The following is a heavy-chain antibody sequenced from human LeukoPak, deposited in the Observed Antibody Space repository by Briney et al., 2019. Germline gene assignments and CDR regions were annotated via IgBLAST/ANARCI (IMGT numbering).Heavy chain of an antibody. CDR1: GFTFSNSD. Sequence: GGSLRLSCAASGFTFSNSDMEWVRQAPGKGLEWVTSITPSSTYIYYAESMRGRFTVSRDNAKNSLYLQMNSLTAEDTAVYYCARNLNSPIAVAGSDYWGQGTLVTVSS. V-gene: IGHV3-21*01. CDR3: ARNLNSPIAVAGSDY. CDR2: ITPSSTYI. D-gene: IGHD6-19*01. J-gene: IGHJ4*02.